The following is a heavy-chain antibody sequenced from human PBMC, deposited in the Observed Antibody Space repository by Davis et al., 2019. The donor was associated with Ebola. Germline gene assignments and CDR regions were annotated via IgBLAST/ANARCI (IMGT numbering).Heavy chain of an antibody. CDR2: ISGSGGST. CDR3: ANEYYYDSSGVDY. J-gene: IGHJ4*02. CDR1: GFTFSSYS. V-gene: IGHV3-23*01. D-gene: IGHD3-22*01. Sequence: GESLKISCAASGFTFSSYSMNWVRQAPGKGLEWVSAISGSGGSTYYADSVKGRFTISRDNSKNTLYLQMNSLRAEDTAVYYCANEYYYDSSGVDYWGQGTLVTVSS.